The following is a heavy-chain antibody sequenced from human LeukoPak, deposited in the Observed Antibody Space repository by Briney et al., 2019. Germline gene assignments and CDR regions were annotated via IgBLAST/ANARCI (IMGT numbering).Heavy chain of an antibody. CDR3: AKGSGGSGWYNWFDP. V-gene: IGHV3-23*01. CDR1: GFTFSSYA. CDR2: ISGSGGST. Sequence: GGSLRLSCAASGFTFSSYAMSWVRQAPGKGLEWVSAISGSGGSTYYADSVKGRFTISRDNSKNTLYLQMNSLRAEDTAVYYCAKGSGGSGWYNWFDPWGQGTLVTVSS. J-gene: IGHJ5*02. D-gene: IGHD6-19*01.